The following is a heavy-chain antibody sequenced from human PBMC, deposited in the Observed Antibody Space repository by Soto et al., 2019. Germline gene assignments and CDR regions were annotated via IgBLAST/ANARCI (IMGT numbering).Heavy chain of an antibody. V-gene: IGHV3-66*01. Sequence: EVQLVESGGGLVQPGGSLRLSCAASGFIVSSNYKSWVRQAPGKGLEWVSVIYTSGSTYYADSVKGRFTISRDNSKNIVYLQMNSLRAEDTAVYYCARGDGALDVWGQGTLVTVS. D-gene: IGHD3-10*01. CDR1: GFIVSSNY. CDR2: IYTSGST. J-gene: IGHJ3*01. CDR3: ARGDGALDV.